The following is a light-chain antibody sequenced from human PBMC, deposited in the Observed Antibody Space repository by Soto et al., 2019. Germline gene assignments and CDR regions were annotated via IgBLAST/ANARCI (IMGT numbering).Light chain of an antibody. CDR3: QQYHNYRT. CDR2: KAS. V-gene: IGKV1-5*03. J-gene: IGKJ1*01. CDR1: QSISSW. Sequence: QMTQSPSTLPASVGDRVTITCRASQSISSWLAWYQQKPGKAPKLLIYKASSLESGVPSRFSGSGSGTEFTLTINSLQPDDFATYYCQQYHNYRTFGQGTKV.